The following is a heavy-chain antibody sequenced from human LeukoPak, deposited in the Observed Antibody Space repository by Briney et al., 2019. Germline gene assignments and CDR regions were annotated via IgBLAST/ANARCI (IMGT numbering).Heavy chain of an antibody. V-gene: IGHV1-2*02. Sequence: ASVKVSCKAFGYGFTSYYMHWVRQAPGQGLEWMGWINPNSGGTNYAQKFQGRVTMTRDTSISTAYMELSSLRSDDTAVYYCARGYCSGDCFTLFDYWGQGTLVTVSS. CDR3: ARGYCSGDCFTLFDY. D-gene: IGHD2-21*02. J-gene: IGHJ4*02. CDR2: INPNSGGT. CDR1: GYGFTSYY.